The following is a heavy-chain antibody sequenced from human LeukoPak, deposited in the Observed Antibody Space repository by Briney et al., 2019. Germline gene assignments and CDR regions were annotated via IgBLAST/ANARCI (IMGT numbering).Heavy chain of an antibody. D-gene: IGHD6-13*01. Sequence: SETLSLTCTVSGGSISSYYWSWIRQPPGKGLEWIGYIYYSGSTNYNPSLKSRVTISVDTSKNQFSLKLSSVTAADTAVYYCARASIAAAGDFDYWGQGTLVTVSS. J-gene: IGHJ4*02. CDR1: GGSISSYY. V-gene: IGHV4-59*12. CDR3: ARASIAAAGDFDY. CDR2: IYYSGST.